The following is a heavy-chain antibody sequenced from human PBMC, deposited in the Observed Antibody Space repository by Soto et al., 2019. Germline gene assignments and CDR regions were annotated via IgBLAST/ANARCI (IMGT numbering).Heavy chain of an antibody. J-gene: IGHJ4*02. CDR1: GYTFTGYY. CDR3: ARDWNGGFDQ. V-gene: IGHV1-69*10. CDR2: IIPLFGIT. D-gene: IGHD1-1*01. Sequence: SVKVSCKASGYTFTGYYMHWVRQTPGQGPEWMGDIIPLFGITNYARKFQGRVTITADRSTTTAYMELSSLRSEDTAMYYCARDWNGGFDQWGQGTQVTVSS.